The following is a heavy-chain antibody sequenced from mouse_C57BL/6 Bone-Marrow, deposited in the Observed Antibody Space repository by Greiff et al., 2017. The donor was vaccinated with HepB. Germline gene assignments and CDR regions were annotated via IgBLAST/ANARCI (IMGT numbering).Heavy chain of an antibody. V-gene: IGHV5S21*01. CDR1: GFTFSSYA. D-gene: IGHD2-2*01. CDR2: ISSGGDYI. Sequence: EVKVVESGEGLVKPGGSLKLSCAASGFTFSSYAMSWVRQTPEKRLEWVAYISSGGDYIYYADTVKGRFTISRDNARNTLYLQMSSLKSEDTAMYYCARDTLWLRRDWYFDVWGTGTTVTVSS. J-gene: IGHJ1*03. CDR3: ARDTLWLRRDWYFDV.